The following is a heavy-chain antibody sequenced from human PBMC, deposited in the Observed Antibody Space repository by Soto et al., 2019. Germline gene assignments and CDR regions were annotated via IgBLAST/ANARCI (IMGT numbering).Heavy chain of an antibody. Sequence: PSETLSLTCTVSGGSISSSSYYWGWIRQPPGKGLEWIGSIYYSGSTYYNPSLKSRVTISVDTSKNQFSLKLSSVTAADTAVYYCARLYSSGWYVIFDCWGQGTLVTVSS. CDR1: GGSISSSSYY. V-gene: IGHV4-39*01. CDR2: IYYSGST. D-gene: IGHD6-19*01. CDR3: ARLYSSGWYVIFDC. J-gene: IGHJ4*02.